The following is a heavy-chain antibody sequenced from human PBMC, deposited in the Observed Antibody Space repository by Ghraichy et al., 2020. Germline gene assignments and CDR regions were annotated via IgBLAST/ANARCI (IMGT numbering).Heavy chain of an antibody. CDR2: INHSGST. Sequence: SETLSLTCAVYGGSFSGYYWSWIRQPPGKGLEWIGEINHSGSTNYNPSLKSRVTISVDTSKNQFSLKLSSVTAADTAVYYCAIDLEGGSSSWYLSWFDPWGQGTLVTVSS. V-gene: IGHV4-34*01. CDR3: AIDLEGGSSSWYLSWFDP. J-gene: IGHJ5*02. CDR1: GGSFSGYY. D-gene: IGHD6-13*01.